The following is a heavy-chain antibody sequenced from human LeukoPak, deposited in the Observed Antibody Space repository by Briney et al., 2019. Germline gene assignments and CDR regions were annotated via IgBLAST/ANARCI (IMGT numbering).Heavy chain of an antibody. D-gene: IGHD5-18*01. CDR2: NIPIFCTA. CDR3: ARVAGYSYDPPFDY. CDR1: GCTFSSYA. J-gene: IGHJ4*02. V-gene: IGHV1-69*13. Sequence: ASVTVSCKASGCTFSSYAISWVRQAPGQGLDWMGGNIPIFCTANYAHKFQGRVTITAHESTRTAYLELRNLRSADTAVYYCARVAGYSYDPPFDYWGQGTLVTVSS.